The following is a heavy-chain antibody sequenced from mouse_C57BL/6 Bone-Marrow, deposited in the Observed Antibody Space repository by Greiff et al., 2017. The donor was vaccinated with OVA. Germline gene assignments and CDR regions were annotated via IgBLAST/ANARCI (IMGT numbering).Heavy chain of an antibody. D-gene: IGHD1-1*01. CDR3: APTVVATDY. Sequence: VKLVESGAELVKPGASVKMSCKASGYTFTSYWITWVKQRPGQGLEWIGDIYPGSGSTNYNEKFKSKATLTVDTSSSTAYMQLSSLTSEDSAVYYCAPTVVATDYWGQGTTLTVSS. CDR1: GYTFTSYW. CDR2: IYPGSGST. V-gene: IGHV1-55*01. J-gene: IGHJ2*01.